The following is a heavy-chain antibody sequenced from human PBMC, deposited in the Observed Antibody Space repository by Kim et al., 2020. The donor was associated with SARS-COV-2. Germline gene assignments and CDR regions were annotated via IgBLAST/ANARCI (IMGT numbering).Heavy chain of an antibody. CDR3: AREVGYGYNYYYGMDV. J-gene: IGHJ6*02. V-gene: IGHV1-69*13. Sequence: SVKVSCKASGGTFSSYAISWVRQAPGQGLEWMGGIIPIFGTANYAQKFQGRVTITADESTSTAYMELSSLRSEDTAVYYCAREVGYGYNYYYGMDVWGQGTTVTVSS. CDR2: IIPIFGTA. CDR1: GGTFSSYA. D-gene: IGHD5-18*01.